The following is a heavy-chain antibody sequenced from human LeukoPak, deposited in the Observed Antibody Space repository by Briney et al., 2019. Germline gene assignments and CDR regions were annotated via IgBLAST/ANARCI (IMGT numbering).Heavy chain of an antibody. CDR2: IYSGGST. Sequence: GGSLRLSCAASGFTVSSNYMSWVRQAPGKGLEWVSVIYSGGSTYYADSVKGRFTISRDNSKNTLYLQMNSLRAEDTAVYYCARGPYYYDSSGYYYDAFDIWGKGTMVTVSS. CDR1: GFTVSSNY. D-gene: IGHD3-22*01. J-gene: IGHJ3*02. CDR3: ARGPYYYDSSGYYYDAFDI. V-gene: IGHV3-66*01.